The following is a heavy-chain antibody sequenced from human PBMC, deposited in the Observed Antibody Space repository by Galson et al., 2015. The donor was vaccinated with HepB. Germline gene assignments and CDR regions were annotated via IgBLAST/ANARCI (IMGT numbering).Heavy chain of an antibody. CDR1: GFTFNTYP. CDR3: AKLTPAAGTVY. V-gene: IGHV3-23*01. CDR2: ITSGGDAV. D-gene: IGHD6-13*01. Sequence: SLRLSCAASGFTFNTYPMTWVRQAPGKGLEWVSSITSGGDAVYYTDSVRGRFTISRDNSKNTLYLQLNSLRAEDTAVYYCAKLTPAAGTVYWGQGTLVTVSS. J-gene: IGHJ4*02.